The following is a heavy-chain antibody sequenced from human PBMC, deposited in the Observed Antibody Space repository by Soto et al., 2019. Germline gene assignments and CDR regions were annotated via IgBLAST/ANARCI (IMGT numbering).Heavy chain of an antibody. CDR3: ARDVRRVGATTNYYYGMDV. CDR2: TYYRSKWYN. Sequence: SQTLSLTCAISGDSVSSNSAAWNWIRQSPSRGLEWLGRTYYRSKWYNDYAVSVKSRITINPDTSKNQCSLQLNSVTPEDTAVYYCARDVRRVGATTNYYYGMDVWGQGTTVTVSS. V-gene: IGHV6-1*01. J-gene: IGHJ6*02. CDR1: GDSVSSNSAA. D-gene: IGHD1-26*01.